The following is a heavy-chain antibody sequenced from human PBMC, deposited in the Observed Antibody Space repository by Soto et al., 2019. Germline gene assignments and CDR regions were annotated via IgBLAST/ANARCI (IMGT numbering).Heavy chain of an antibody. CDR3: ARGDVADQGLNYYYYYMDV. D-gene: IGHD2-2*01. CDR2: IYSGGST. Sequence: GGSLRLSCAASGFTVSSNYMSWVRQAPGKGLEWVSVIYSGGSTYYADSVKGRFTISRDNSKNTLYLQMNSLRAEDTAVYYCARGDVADQGLNYYYYYMDVWGKGTTVTVSS. J-gene: IGHJ6*03. V-gene: IGHV3-66*01. CDR1: GFTVSSNY.